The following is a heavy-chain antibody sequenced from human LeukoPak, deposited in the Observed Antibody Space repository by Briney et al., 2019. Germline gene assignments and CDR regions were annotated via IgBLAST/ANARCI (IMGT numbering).Heavy chain of an antibody. J-gene: IGHJ4*02. V-gene: IGHV4-4*02. Sequence: SGTLSLTCAVSGGSISSSNWWSWVRQPPGKGLEWIGEIYHSGSTNYNPSPKSRVTISVDKSKNQFSLKLSSVTAADTAVYYCASSRGYNSGEFDYWGQGTLVTVSS. D-gene: IGHD5-24*01. CDR2: IYHSGST. CDR3: ASSRGYNSGEFDY. CDR1: GGSISSSNW.